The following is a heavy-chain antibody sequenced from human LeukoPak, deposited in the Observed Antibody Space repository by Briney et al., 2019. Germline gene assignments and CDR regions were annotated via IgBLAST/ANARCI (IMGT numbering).Heavy chain of an antibody. CDR2: INSGGSGT. Sequence: GGSLRLSRAASGFAFSSNWMHWVRQTPGKGLVWVSRINSGGSGTSYAASVEGRFTISRDNAKNTLYLQMDSLRAEDTAVYYCATSLGPLTEYWGQGTLVTVSS. J-gene: IGHJ4*02. D-gene: IGHD7-27*01. V-gene: IGHV3-74*01. CDR3: ATSLGPLTEY. CDR1: GFAFSSNW.